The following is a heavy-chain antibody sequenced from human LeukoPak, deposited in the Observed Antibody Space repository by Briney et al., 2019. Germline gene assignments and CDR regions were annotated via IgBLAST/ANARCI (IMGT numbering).Heavy chain of an antibody. V-gene: IGHV6-1*01. J-gene: IGHJ4*02. CDR3: ARGRSGWYYCDY. Sequence: SPTLSLTFAISGDSVSINSAAWNWIRQCPPRGLEWLGSTYNTSKWNTYYAASVKSRITIYLDTSKNQFSLQLDSVTPEDTAVYCCARGRSGWYYCDYWGQGTLVTVSS. D-gene: IGHD6-19*01. CDR2: TYNTSKWNT. CDR1: GDSVSINSAA.